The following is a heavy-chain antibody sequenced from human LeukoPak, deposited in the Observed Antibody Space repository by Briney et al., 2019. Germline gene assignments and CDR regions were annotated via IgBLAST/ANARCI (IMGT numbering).Heavy chain of an antibody. V-gene: IGHV4-59*01. CDR2: IYYRGNT. Sequence: SETLSLTCTVSGGSISSFYWSWIRQPPGKGLEWIGYIYYRGNTQYNPSLKSRVTISVDTSKNQFSLKLTSVTAADTAVYYCASSNLGSLGQFDPWGQGTLVTVSS. J-gene: IGHJ5*02. CDR1: GGSISSFY. CDR3: ASSNLGSLGQFDP. D-gene: IGHD3-10*01.